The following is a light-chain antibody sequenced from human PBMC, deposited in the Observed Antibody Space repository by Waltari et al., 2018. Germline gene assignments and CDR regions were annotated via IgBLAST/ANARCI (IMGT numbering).Light chain of an antibody. CDR1: SSNIGTGYD. CDR3: QSYDSTLNVVV. CDR2: GNT. V-gene: IGLV1-40*01. Sequence: QSVLTQPPSVSGAPGQWVTISCTGSSSNIGTGYDVHWYQHLPGTAPKLLIYGNTNRPSGVPDRFSGSKSDTSGSLAITGLQAEDEADYFCQSYDSTLNVVVFGGGTKLTVL. J-gene: IGLJ2*01.